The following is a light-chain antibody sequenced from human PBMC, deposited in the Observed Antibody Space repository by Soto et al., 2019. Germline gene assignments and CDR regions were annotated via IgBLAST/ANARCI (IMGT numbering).Light chain of an antibody. CDR3: QQYGRSPWT. CDR1: QSVSSSF. CDR2: GAS. V-gene: IGKV3-20*01. J-gene: IGKJ1*01. Sequence: EIVLTQSPGTLSLSPGERATLSCRASQSVSSSFLAWYQQKPGEAPRLLIYGASSRATGIPDRCSGSGSGTDFRLTISRLEPEDFAVYYCQQYGRSPWTFGQGTKVEIK.